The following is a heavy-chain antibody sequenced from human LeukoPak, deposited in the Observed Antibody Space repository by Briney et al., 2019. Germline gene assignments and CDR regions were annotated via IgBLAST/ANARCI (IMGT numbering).Heavy chain of an antibody. V-gene: IGHV1-58*01. J-gene: IGHJ6*04. D-gene: IGHD5-18*01. CDR3: AAPDTAKSWYYYGMDV. Sequence: SVKVSCKASGFTFTSSAVQWVRQARGQRLEWIGWIVVGSGNTNYAQKFLERVTITRDMSTSTAYMELSSLRSEDTAVYYCAAPDTAKSWYYYGMDVWGKGTTVTVSS. CDR1: GFTFTSSA. CDR2: IVVGSGNT.